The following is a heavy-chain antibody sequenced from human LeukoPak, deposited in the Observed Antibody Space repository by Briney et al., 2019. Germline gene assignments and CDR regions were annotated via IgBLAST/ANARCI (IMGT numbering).Heavy chain of an antibody. J-gene: IGHJ3*02. CDR2: ITPFNGNT. CDR3: ASARRIVGATTRSFDI. D-gene: IGHD1-26*01. CDR1: GYTFTYRY. Sequence: ASVKVSCKASGYTFTYRYLHWVRQASGQALEWMGWITPFNGNTNYAQKFQDRVTITRDRSMSTAYMELSSLRSEDTAMYYCASARRIVGATTRSFDIWGQGTMVTVSP. V-gene: IGHV1-45*02.